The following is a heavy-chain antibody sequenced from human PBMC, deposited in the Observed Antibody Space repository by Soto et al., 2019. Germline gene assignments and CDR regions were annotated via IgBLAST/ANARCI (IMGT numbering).Heavy chain of an antibody. CDR3: ARGEIVVVVASIDY. D-gene: IGHD2-15*01. CDR2: ISYDGSNK. V-gene: IGHV3-30-3*01. J-gene: IGHJ4*02. CDR1: GFTFSSYA. Sequence: QVQLVESGGGVVQPGRSLRLSCAASGFTFSSYAMHWVRQAPGKGLEWVAVISYDGSNKYYADSVKGRFTISRDNSKNTLNLQMTSLRAEDKAVYYCARGEIVVVVASIDYWGQGTLVTVSS.